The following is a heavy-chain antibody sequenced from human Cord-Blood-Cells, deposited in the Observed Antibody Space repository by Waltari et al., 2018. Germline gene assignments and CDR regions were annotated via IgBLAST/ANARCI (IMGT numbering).Heavy chain of an antibody. J-gene: IGHJ4*02. D-gene: IGHD1-1*01. CDR2: INPNSGGT. CDR3: AREQEPTGPRDY. V-gene: IGHV1-2*02. Sequence: QVQLVQSGAEVKKPGASVKVSCKASGYTFTGYYMHWVRQAPGPGLGWMGWINPNSGGTNYAQKFQGRVTLTRDTSISTAYMERSRLRSDDTAVYYCAREQEPTGPRDYWGQGTLVTVSS. CDR1: GYTFTGYY.